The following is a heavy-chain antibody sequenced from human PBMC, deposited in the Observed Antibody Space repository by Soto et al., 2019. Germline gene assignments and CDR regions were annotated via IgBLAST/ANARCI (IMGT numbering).Heavy chain of an antibody. CDR3: ARDVGHYYDSSGFDY. J-gene: IGHJ4*02. Sequence: KPSETLSLTCTVSGDSVSSGGYYWNWIRQHPGKGLEWIGYIYYSGSTSYNPSLKSRVTISVDTSKNQFSLKLSSVTAADTAVYYCARDVGHYYDSSGFDYWGQGTLVTVSS. CDR1: GDSVSSGGYY. D-gene: IGHD3-22*01. CDR2: IYYSGST. V-gene: IGHV4-31*03.